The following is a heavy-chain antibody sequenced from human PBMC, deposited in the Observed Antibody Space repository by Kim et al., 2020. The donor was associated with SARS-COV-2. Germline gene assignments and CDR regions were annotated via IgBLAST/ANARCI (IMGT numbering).Heavy chain of an antibody. V-gene: IGHV3-74*01. D-gene: IGHD6-13*01. J-gene: IGHJ6*02. Sequence: GGSLRLSCAASGFTFSSYWMHWVRQAPGKGLVWVSRINSDGSSTSYADSVKGRFTISRDNAKNTLYLQMNSLRAEDTAVYYCARCSSSSLPYYYYGMDVWGQGTTVTVSS. CDR3: ARCSSSSLPYYYYGMDV. CDR2: INSDGSST. CDR1: GFTFSSYW.